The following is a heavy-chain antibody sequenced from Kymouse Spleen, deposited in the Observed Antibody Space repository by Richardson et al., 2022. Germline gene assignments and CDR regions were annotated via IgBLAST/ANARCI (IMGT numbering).Heavy chain of an antibody. CDR3: AKSPLAVASYFDY. CDR1: GFTFSSYG. J-gene: IGHJ4*02. CDR2: ISYDGSNK. D-gene: IGHD6-19*01. Sequence: QVQLVESGGGVVQPGRSLRLSCAASGFTFSSYGMHWVRQAPGKGLEWVAVISYDGSNKYYADSVKGRFTISRDNSKNTLYLQMNSLRAEDTAVYYCAKSPLAVASYFDYWGQGTLVTVSS. V-gene: IGHV3-30*18.